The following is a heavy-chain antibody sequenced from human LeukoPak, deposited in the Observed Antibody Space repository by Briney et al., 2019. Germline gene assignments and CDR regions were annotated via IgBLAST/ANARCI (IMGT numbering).Heavy chain of an antibody. V-gene: IGHV4-4*07. CDR1: GGSNCMCC. D-gene: IGHD2-15*01. Sequence: PSETLSLTCSVSGGSNCMCCWNWTRQPAGKALEWIGRIYTSGTPNYNPSLRSRFTISIDNSKSQFTLNLMSVTAAGTAIYYCAILCSGGVLDIWSPATMVTVSS. CDR3: AILCSGGVLDI. CDR2: IYTSGTP. J-gene: IGHJ3*02.